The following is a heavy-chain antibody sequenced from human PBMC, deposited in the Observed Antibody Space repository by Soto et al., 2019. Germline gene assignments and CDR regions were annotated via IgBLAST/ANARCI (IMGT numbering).Heavy chain of an antibody. CDR2: INSDGSST. D-gene: IGHD1-1*01. CDR1: GYTFSSYW. V-gene: IGHV3-74*01. J-gene: IGHJ6*02. Sequence: PGGSLRLSCAASGYTFSSYWMHWVRQAPGKGLVWVSRINSDGSSTSYADSVKGRFTISRDNAKNTLYLQVNSLRAEDTAVYYCARDEGQLERPSGMDVWGQGTTVTVSS. CDR3: ARDEGQLERPSGMDV.